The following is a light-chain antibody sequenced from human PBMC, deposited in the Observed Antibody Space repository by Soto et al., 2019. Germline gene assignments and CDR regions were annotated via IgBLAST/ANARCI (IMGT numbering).Light chain of an antibody. CDR3: QQSYSTPRT. CDR2: AAS. J-gene: IGKJ1*01. Sequence: DIQMTHSPSSLSASVGDRVTITCRASQSISSYLNWYQQKPGKASKLLIYAASSLQSGVPSRFSGSGSGTDFTLTISSLQPEDFATYYCQQSYSTPRTFGQGTKVEIX. V-gene: IGKV1-39*01. CDR1: QSISSY.